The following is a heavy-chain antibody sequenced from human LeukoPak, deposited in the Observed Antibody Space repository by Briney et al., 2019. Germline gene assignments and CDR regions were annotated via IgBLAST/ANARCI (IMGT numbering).Heavy chain of an antibody. D-gene: IGHD5-18*01. CDR2: ISYDESNT. CDR3: ARDRDTAMVY. CDR1: GFTFSSCA. V-gene: IGHV3-30*04. J-gene: IGHJ4*02. Sequence: GGSLRLSCAASGFTFSSCAMHWVREAPGKGLECVAVISYDESNTYYADTVKGRFTISRDDSKNMLYLQMNSLRAEDTAVYYCARDRDTAMVYWGQGTLVTVSS.